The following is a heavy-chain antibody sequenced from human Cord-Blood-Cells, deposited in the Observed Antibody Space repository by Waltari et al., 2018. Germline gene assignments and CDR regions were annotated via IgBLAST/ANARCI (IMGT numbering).Heavy chain of an antibody. Sequence: QVQLQQWGAGLLKHSETLSLTCAVYGGSFSGYYWSWIRQPPGKGLEWIGEINHSGSTNYNPSIKSRVTRSVDTSKNQFSLKLSSVTAADTAVYYCARGQLWAAPDYWSQGTLVTVSS. V-gene: IGHV4-34*01. CDR3: ARGQLWAAPDY. CDR2: INHSGST. CDR1: GGSFSGYY. D-gene: IGHD5-18*01. J-gene: IGHJ4*02.